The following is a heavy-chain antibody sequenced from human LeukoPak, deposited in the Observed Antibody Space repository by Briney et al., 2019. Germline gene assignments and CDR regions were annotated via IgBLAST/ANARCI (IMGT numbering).Heavy chain of an antibody. CDR1: GFTFSSYS. J-gene: IGHJ4*02. D-gene: IGHD3-22*01. CDR3: ARDPGRYYYDSSGGYFDY. CDR2: ISSSSSYI. Sequence: GGSLRLSCAASGFTFSSYSMNWVRQAPGKGLEWVSSISSSSSYIYYADSVKGRFTISRDNAKNSLYLQMNSLRAEDTAVYYCARDPGRYYYDSSGGYFDYWGQGTLVTVSS. V-gene: IGHV3-21*01.